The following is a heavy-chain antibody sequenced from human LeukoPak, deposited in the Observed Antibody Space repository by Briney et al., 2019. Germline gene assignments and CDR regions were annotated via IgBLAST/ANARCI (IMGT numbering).Heavy chain of an antibody. J-gene: IGHJ4*02. V-gene: IGHV1-46*01. CDR3: ARDRPSTGYPGYYFDY. D-gene: IGHD6-13*01. CDR2: INPSGGST. CDR1: GYTFTSYY. Sequence: ASVKVSCKASGYTFTSYYMHWVRQAPGQGLEWMEIINPSGGSTSYAQRFQGRVTMTRDTSTSTVYMELSSLRSEDTAVYYCARDRPSTGYPGYYFDYWGQGTLVTVSS.